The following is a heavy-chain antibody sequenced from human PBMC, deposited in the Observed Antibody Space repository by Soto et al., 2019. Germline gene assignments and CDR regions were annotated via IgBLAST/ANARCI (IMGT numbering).Heavy chain of an antibody. V-gene: IGHV3-72*01. D-gene: IGHD3-10*01. J-gene: IGHJ4*02. Sequence: EVQLVESGGGLVQPGGSLRLSCTASGFTFSDHYMDWVRQAPGKGLEWVGRIKNRANSYSTQYAASVKGRITISRDDSQGSLYLQMNPLKTEDTAVYYCARVALSSGAYRRVFDYWGQGPLVTVSS. CDR1: GFTFSDHY. CDR3: ARVALSSGAYRRVFDY. CDR2: IKNRANSYST.